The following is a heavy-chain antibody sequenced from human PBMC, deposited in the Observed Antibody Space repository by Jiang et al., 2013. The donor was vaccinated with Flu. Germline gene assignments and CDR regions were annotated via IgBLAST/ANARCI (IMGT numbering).Heavy chain of an antibody. CDR3: AKDRNYYDSSGYYYLNYYYGMDV. Sequence: LVESGEAWSSLGGPLRLSCAASGFTFSSYAMHWVRQAPGKGLEWVAVISYDGSNKYYADSVKGRFTISRDNSKNTLYLQMNSLRAEDTAVYYCAKDRNYYDSSGYYYLNYYYGMDVWGQGTTVTVSS. CDR1: GFTFSSYA. J-gene: IGHJ6*02. CDR2: ISYDGSNK. V-gene: IGHV3-30-3*01. D-gene: IGHD3-22*01.